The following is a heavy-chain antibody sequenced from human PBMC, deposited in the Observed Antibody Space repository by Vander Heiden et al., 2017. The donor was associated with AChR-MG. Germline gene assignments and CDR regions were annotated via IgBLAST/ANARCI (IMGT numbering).Heavy chain of an antibody. CDR2: ISYHGREK. CDR3: AGGYDDNGPDQ. Sequence: GQVVESGGGVVQPGRSLRLSCAASGFIFSSYGMYWIRQAPGKGLECVAFISYHGREKYYADSVKGRFTISRDDSQDTVFLQMNSLGAEDTAMYFCAGGYDDNGPDQWGQGTLVTVFS. J-gene: IGHJ4*02. CDR1: GFIFSSYG. V-gene: IGHV3-30*03. D-gene: IGHD2-2*01.